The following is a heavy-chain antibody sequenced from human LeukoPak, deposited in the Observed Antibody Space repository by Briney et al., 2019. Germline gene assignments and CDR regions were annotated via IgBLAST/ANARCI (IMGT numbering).Heavy chain of an antibody. Sequence: ASVKVSCKASGYTFTSYGISWVRQAPGQGLEWMGGIIPIFGTANYAQKFQGRVTITADESTSTAYMELSSLRSEDTAVYYCAILRPGYSYGGMTDYWGQGTLVTVSS. CDR1: GYTFTSYG. CDR2: IIPIFGTA. J-gene: IGHJ4*02. V-gene: IGHV1-69*13. CDR3: AILRPGYSYGGMTDY. D-gene: IGHD5-18*01.